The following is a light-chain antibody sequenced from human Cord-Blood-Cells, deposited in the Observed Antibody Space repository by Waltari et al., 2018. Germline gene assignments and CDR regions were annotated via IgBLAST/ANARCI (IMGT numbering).Light chain of an antibody. CDR1: QSISSW. CDR3: QQYNSYGT. V-gene: IGKV1-5*03. CDR2: KAS. Sequence: DIHITQSASTLSASVGERVTITCWASQSISSWLAWYQQKPGKAPKLLNYKASSLESGVTSRFSGSGSGTEFSLTISSLHPDDFATYYSQQYNSYGTFVQWTKLEIK. J-gene: IGKJ1*01.